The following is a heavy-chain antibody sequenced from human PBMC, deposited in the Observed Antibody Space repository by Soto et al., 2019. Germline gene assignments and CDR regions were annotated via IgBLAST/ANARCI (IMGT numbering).Heavy chain of an antibody. CDR1: GGSISSGDYY. D-gene: IGHD3-22*01. CDR2: IYYSGST. Sequence: PSETLSLTCTVSGGSISSGDYYWSWIRQPPGKGLEWIGYIYYSGSTYYNPSLKSRVTISVDTSKNQCSLKLSSVTAADTAVYYCAREEVFYYDSNGYYTWFDTWGQETLLTVSS. CDR3: AREEVFYYDSNGYYTWFDT. V-gene: IGHV4-30-4*01. J-gene: IGHJ5*02.